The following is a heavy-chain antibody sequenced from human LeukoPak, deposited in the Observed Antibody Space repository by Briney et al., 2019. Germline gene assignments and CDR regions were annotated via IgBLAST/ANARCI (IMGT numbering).Heavy chain of an antibody. J-gene: IGHJ5*02. CDR3: ARSCSGGSCYNNWFDP. V-gene: IGHV5-51*01. CDR1: GYSFTSYW. Sequence: GEPLKISCKGSGYSFTSYWIGWVRQMPGKGLEWMGIIYPGDSDTRYSPSFQGQVTISADKSISTAYLQWSSLKASDTAMYYCARSCSGGSCYNNWFDPWGQGTLVTVSS. CDR2: IYPGDSDT. D-gene: IGHD2-15*01.